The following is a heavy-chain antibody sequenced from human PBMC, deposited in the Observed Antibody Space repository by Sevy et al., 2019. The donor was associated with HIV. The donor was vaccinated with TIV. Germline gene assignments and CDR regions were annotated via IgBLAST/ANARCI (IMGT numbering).Heavy chain of an antibody. CDR3: AKDLAQGGTLNFYYYGMDF. CDR2: INWFGTII. CDR1: GFNFNDYA. J-gene: IGHJ6*02. Sequence: GGSLRLSCIASGFNFNDYAVHWVRQVPGKGLEWVSGINWFGTIIGYGDSVKGRFTISRDNARKSVYLEMNSLSPEDTALYYCAKDLAQGGTLNFYYYGMDFWGQGTTVTVSS. D-gene: IGHD3-16*01. V-gene: IGHV3-9*01.